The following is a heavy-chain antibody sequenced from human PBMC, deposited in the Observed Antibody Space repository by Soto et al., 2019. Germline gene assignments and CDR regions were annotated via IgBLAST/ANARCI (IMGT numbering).Heavy chain of an antibody. CDR3: AKDCNRDEPTTVTYVDY. Sequence: EVQLLESGGGLVQPGGSLRLSCAASGFTFSSYAMSWVRQAPGKGLEWVSAISGSGGSTYYADSVKGRFTISRDNSKNTLYLQMNSLRAEDTAVYYCAKDCNRDEPTTVTYVDYWGQGTLVTVSS. CDR1: GFTFSSYA. V-gene: IGHV3-23*01. D-gene: IGHD4-17*01. J-gene: IGHJ4*02. CDR2: ISGSGGST.